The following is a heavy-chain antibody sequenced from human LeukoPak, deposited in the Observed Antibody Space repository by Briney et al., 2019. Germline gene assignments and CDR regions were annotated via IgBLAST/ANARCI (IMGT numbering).Heavy chain of an antibody. Sequence: SETLSLTCTVSGGSISSYYWSWIRQPPGKGLERIGYIYYSGSTNYNPSLKSRVTISVDTSKNQFSLKLSSVTAADTAVYYCARHARWLHGYFQHWGQGTLVTVSS. J-gene: IGHJ1*01. CDR3: ARHARWLHGYFQH. CDR1: GGSISSYY. CDR2: IYYSGST. D-gene: IGHD5-12*01. V-gene: IGHV4-59*08.